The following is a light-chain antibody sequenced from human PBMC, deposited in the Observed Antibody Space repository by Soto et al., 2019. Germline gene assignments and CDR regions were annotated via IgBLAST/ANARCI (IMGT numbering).Light chain of an antibody. J-gene: IGKJ5*01. V-gene: IGKV3-15*01. CDR1: QSVSTK. CDR3: QQYHNWPPIT. Sequence: DILMTQPPATLSVSPGETAPLSCRASQSVSTKLAWYQQKPGQAPRPLINGASTRATGVPARFSGWGSGTEFTLTISSLQSEDFAVYYCQQYHNWPPITFGQGTQLEI. CDR2: GAS.